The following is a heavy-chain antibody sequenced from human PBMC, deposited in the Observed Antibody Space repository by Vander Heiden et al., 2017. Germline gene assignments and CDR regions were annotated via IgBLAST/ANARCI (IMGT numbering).Heavy chain of an antibody. Sequence: QVQLVESGGGVVQPGRSLRLSCAASGFTFSSSGMHWVRQAPGKGLEWVAVRSYDGSNKYYADSVKGRFTISRDNSKNTLYLQMNSLRAEDTAVYYCAKDLGLQWELRGNYFDYWGQGTLVTVSS. D-gene: IGHD1-26*01. CDR3: AKDLGLQWELRGNYFDY. CDR2: RSYDGSNK. CDR1: GFTFSSSG. V-gene: IGHV3-30*18. J-gene: IGHJ4*02.